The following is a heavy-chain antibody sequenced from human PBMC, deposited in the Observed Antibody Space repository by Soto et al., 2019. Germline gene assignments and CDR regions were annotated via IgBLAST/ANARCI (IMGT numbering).Heavy chain of an antibody. J-gene: IGHJ4*02. Sequence: ESGPTLVKPTQTLTLTCTFSGFSLSTSGVGVGWIRQPPGKALEWLALIYWDDDKRYSPSLKSRLTITKETSKKQVVLTMTNIDPVDTGPYYYAHRRSFDCFEYRGQGTLVTVSS. V-gene: IGHV2-5*02. CDR1: GFSLSTSGVG. CDR3: AHRRSFDCFEY. CDR2: IYWDDDK. D-gene: IGHD3-9*01.